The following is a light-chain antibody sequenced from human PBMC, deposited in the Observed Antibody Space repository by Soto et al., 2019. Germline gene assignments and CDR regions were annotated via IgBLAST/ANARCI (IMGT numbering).Light chain of an antibody. V-gene: IGLV1-44*01. CDR3: AAWDDSLNGYV. CDR2: SND. CDR1: SSNIGSNT. J-gene: IGLJ1*01. Sequence: QSVLTQPPSASGTPGQRVTISCSGSSSNIGSNTVNWYQQLPGTAPKLLIYSNDQRPSGVPDRFSGSKSGTSASLATSGLQSEDEDHYYCAAWDDSLNGYVFGTGIKVAVL.